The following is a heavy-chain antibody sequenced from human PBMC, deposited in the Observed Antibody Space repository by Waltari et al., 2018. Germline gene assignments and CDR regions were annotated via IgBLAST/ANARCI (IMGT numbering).Heavy chain of an antibody. CDR2: MKTDGTSI. V-gene: IGHV3-74*03. CDR1: GFSTDYW. CDR3: TTNPGY. J-gene: IGHJ4*02. Sequence: EVQLVESGGGLVQPGGSLRLSCAASGFSTDYWLDWVRQAPGKGLVWCSRMKTDGTSITYADSVKGRFTISRDSAKNTYYLQMNGLRAEDTAVYYCTTNPGYWGQGTLVTVSS.